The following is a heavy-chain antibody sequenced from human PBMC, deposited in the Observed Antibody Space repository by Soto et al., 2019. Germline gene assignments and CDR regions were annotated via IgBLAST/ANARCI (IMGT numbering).Heavy chain of an antibody. CDR1: GFTFSSYG. D-gene: IGHD6-13*01. V-gene: IGHV3-30*18. Sequence: QVQLVESGGGVVQPGRSLRLSCAASGFTFSSYGMHWVRQAPGKGLEWVALISYDGNNKYYRDSMKDRFTVSRDNSKNTLFLQMNSLRPEDTAVYYCAKPHSRSYYYYMDVWGKGTTVTVSS. CDR2: ISYDGNNK. J-gene: IGHJ6*03. CDR3: AKPHSRSYYYYMDV.